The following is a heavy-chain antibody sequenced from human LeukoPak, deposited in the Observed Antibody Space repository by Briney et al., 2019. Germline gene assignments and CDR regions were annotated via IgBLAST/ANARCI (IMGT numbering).Heavy chain of an antibody. Sequence: ASVKVSCKASGYTFTSYYMHWVRQAPGQGLEWMGIINPSGGSTSYAQKFQGRVTMTRDTSTSTVYMELGSLRSEDTAVYYCARDSEAVTIFGVALYGMDVWGQGTTVTVSS. CDR1: GYTFTSYY. D-gene: IGHD3-3*01. V-gene: IGHV1-46*01. J-gene: IGHJ6*02. CDR3: ARDSEAVTIFGVALYGMDV. CDR2: INPSGGST.